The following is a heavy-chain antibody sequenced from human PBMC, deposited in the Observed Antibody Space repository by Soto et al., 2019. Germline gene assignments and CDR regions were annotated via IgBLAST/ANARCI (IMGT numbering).Heavy chain of an antibody. CDR2: IKSKTDGGTT. J-gene: IGHJ6*03. CDR1: GFTFSNAW. D-gene: IGHD2-2*01. CDR3: TTADIVVVPAAMWYYYYYMEV. V-gene: IGHV3-15*01. Sequence: GGSLRLSCGASGFTFSNAWMSWVRQAPGKGLEWVGRIKSKTDGGTTDYAAPVKGRFTISRDDSKNTLYLQMNSLKTEDTAVYYCTTADIVVVPAAMWYYYYYMEVWGKGTTVTVSS.